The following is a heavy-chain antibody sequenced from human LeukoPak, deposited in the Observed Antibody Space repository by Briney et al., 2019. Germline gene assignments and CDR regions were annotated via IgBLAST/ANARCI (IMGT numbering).Heavy chain of an antibody. V-gene: IGHV3-23*01. CDR3: ARSITIFGLVIYYFDF. Sequence: GGSLRLSCAASGFTFSTYAMTWVRQAPGKGLGWVSTISGSDGNTYYADSVKGWCTISRDNSKNTLYLQMNSLGAEDTAVYYCARSITIFGLVIYYFDFWGQGTLVTVSS. D-gene: IGHD3-3*01. CDR1: GFTFSTYA. J-gene: IGHJ4*02. CDR2: ISGSDGNT.